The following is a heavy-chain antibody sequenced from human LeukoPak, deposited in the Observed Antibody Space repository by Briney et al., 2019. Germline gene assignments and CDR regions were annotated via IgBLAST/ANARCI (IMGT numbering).Heavy chain of an antibody. Sequence: GGSLRLSCVASGFTFSSYAMSWVRQAPGKGLEWVSAISGSGGSTYYADSVKGRFTISRDNSKNTLYLQMNSLRAEDTAVYYCAKLLIPIHYFDYWGQGTLVTVSS. CDR3: AKLLIPIHYFDY. V-gene: IGHV3-23*01. CDR1: GFTFSSYA. CDR2: ISGSGGST. D-gene: IGHD3-9*01. J-gene: IGHJ4*02.